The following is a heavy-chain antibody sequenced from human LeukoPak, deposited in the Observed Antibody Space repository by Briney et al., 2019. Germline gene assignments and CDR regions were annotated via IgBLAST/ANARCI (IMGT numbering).Heavy chain of an antibody. CDR2: IRHDGSKQ. Sequence: GGSLRLSCATSGFTFSRYGVHWVRQAPDKGLEWVAFIRHDGSKQYCADSVKGRCTISRDTSKNTVYLQVDSLTGEDTAVYYCAKDNGDFLTPDNWGQGTLVTVSS. CDR3: AKDNGDFLTPDN. D-gene: IGHD4-17*01. J-gene: IGHJ4*02. V-gene: IGHV3-30*02. CDR1: GFTFSRYG.